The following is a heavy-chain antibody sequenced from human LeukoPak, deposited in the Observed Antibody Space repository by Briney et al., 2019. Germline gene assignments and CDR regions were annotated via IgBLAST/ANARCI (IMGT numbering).Heavy chain of an antibody. Sequence: PSETLSLTCTVSGGSVSSGSYYWSWIRQPPGKGLEWIGYISYSGSTNYNPSLKSRVTISVDTSKNQFSLKLSSVTAADTAVYYCARGGGPSGYCSGGSCYFDYWGQGTLVTVSS. J-gene: IGHJ4*02. D-gene: IGHD2-15*01. CDR2: ISYSGST. CDR1: GGSVSSGSYY. V-gene: IGHV4-61*01. CDR3: ARGGGPSGYCSGGSCYFDY.